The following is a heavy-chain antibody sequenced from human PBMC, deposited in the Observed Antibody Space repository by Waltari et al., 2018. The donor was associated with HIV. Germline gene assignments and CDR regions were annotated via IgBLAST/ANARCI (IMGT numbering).Heavy chain of an antibody. J-gene: IGHJ4*02. CDR1: VGSVSSGYFS. CDR2: INTSGTT. D-gene: IGHD1-26*01. CDR3: AIRGVGTNNRFFGY. V-gene: IGHV4-61*02. Sequence: QLQLQESGPGLVRLSQTLSLTCTVSVGSVSSGYFSWNWIRQPAGKGLDCIERINTSGTTTSTPSRKNQGTKSVHESVALVVLRRTSAPATDSSTYYCAIRGVGTNNRFFGYWGQGTLVTVSS.